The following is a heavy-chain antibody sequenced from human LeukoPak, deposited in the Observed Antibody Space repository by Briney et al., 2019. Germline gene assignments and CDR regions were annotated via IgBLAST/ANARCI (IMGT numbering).Heavy chain of an antibody. CDR3: AREAGPDFDY. J-gene: IGHJ4*02. CDR2: IIPIFGTA. V-gene: IGHV1-69*05. Sequence: VASVKVSCKASGGTFSNYAISWVRQAPGQGLEWMGGIIPIFGTANYAQKFQGRVTITTDESTSTAYMELSSLRSDDTAVYYCAREAGPDFDYWGQGTLVTVSS. CDR1: GGTFSNYA.